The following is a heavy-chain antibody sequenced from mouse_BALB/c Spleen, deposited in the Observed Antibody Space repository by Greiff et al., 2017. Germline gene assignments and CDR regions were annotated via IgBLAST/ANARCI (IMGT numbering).Heavy chain of an antibody. V-gene: IGHV3-8*02. CDR3: ARYPFYDYDDYYAMDY. D-gene: IGHD2-4*01. Sequence: EVKLMESGPSLVKPSQTLSLTCSVTGDSITSGYWNWIRKFPGNTLEYMGYISYSGSTYYNPSLKSRISITRDTSKNQYYLQLNSVTTEDTATYYCARYPFYDYDDYYAMDYWGQGTSVTVSA. J-gene: IGHJ4*01. CDR2: ISYSGST. CDR1: GDSITSGY.